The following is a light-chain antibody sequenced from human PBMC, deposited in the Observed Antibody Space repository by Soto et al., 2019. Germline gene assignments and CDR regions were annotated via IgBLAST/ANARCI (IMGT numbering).Light chain of an antibody. Sequence: DIRMTQSPSSLSASVGDRVTIACRASQSIDTHLNWYQQHPGKAPNALIYEASNLQSGVPSRFSGSGSGTDFTLTISGLQPDDSPTYYCQQTYSPPATFGQGTKVEIK. J-gene: IGKJ1*01. CDR1: QSIDTH. CDR3: QQTYSPPAT. CDR2: EAS. V-gene: IGKV1-39*01.